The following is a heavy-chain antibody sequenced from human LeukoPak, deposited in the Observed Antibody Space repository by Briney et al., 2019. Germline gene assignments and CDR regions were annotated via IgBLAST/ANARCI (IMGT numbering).Heavy chain of an antibody. CDR3: ARTRYCSGGSCYHSGYYGMDV. CDR1: GFTLSSYA. CDR2: ISSSGGST. V-gene: IGHV3-23*01. J-gene: IGHJ6*02. Sequence: GGSLRLSCAVSGFTLSSYAMSWVRQAPGKGLEWVSGISSSGGSTYNGDSVKGRFTISRDNSKNMLYLQMNSLRAEDTAVYYCARTRYCSGGSCYHSGYYGMDVWGQGTTVTVSS. D-gene: IGHD2-15*01.